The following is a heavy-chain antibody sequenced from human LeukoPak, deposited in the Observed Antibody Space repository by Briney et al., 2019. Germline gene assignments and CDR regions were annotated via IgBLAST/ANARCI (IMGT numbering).Heavy chain of an antibody. J-gene: IGHJ4*02. CDR2: INPNSGGT. D-gene: IGHD1-26*01. CDR3: ASGRGSGSLR. Sequence: ASVKVSGSASGYTFNVYFMQWVRQAPGQGLEWMGWINPNSGGTNYAPKFQGRVTMTLDTSNSAAYMELTSLTPDDTAIYYCASGRGSGSLRWGEGSLATVSS. V-gene: IGHV1-2*02. CDR1: GYTFNVYF.